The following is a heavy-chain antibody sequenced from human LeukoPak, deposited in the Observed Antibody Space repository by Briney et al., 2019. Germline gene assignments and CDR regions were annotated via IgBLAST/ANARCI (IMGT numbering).Heavy chain of an antibody. V-gene: IGHV3-53*01. CDR2: IYSGGST. CDR3: ARDVHGSGSYQ. D-gene: IGHD3-10*01. J-gene: IGHJ4*02. Sequence: GGSLRLSCAASGFTFSRYAMTWVRQAPGKGLEWVSVIYSGGSTYYADSVKGRFTISRDNSKNTLYLQMNSLRAEDTAVYYCARDVHGSGSYQWGQGTLVTVSS. CDR1: GFTFSRYA.